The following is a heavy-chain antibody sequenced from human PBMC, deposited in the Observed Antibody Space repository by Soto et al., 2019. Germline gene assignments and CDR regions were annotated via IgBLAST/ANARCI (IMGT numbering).Heavy chain of an antibody. CDR1: GFTFSSYA. D-gene: IGHD1-26*01. V-gene: IGHV3-30-3*01. Sequence: QVQLVESGGGVVQPGRSLRLSCAASGFTFSSYAMHWVRQAPGKGLEWVAVISYDGSNKYYADSVKGRFTISRDNSKNTLYLQMNSLRAEDTAVHYCARDVGGGLFYGMDVWGQGTTVTVSS. J-gene: IGHJ6*02. CDR2: ISYDGSNK. CDR3: ARDVGGGLFYGMDV.